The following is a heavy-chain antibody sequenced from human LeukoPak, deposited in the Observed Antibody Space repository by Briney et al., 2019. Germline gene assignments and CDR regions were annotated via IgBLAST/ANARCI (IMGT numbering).Heavy chain of an antibody. D-gene: IGHD3-10*01. J-gene: IGHJ4*02. Sequence: GSLRLSCAASGFTFSSYAMSWVRQAPGKGLEWVSAISGSGGSTYYADSVKGRFTISRDNAKNSLYLQMNSLRAEDTAVYYCARDGELHQEFDYWGQGTLVTVSS. CDR3: ARDGELHQEFDY. CDR1: GFTFSSYA. V-gene: IGHV3-23*01. CDR2: ISGSGGST.